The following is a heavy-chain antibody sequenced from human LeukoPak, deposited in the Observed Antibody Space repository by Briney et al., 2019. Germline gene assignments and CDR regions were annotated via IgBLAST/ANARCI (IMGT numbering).Heavy chain of an antibody. CDR1: GFTFSSCS. CDR3: VRDPDALDY. CDR2: IRRSGSPI. V-gene: IGHV3-48*01. J-gene: IGHJ4*02. Sequence: PGGSLRLSCVASGFTFSSCSMNWVRQAPGKRLEWVSYIRRSGSPIYYADSVKGRFTISRDNAKNSLYLQMNNLRAEDTAVYYCVRDPDALDYWGQGTLVTVSS.